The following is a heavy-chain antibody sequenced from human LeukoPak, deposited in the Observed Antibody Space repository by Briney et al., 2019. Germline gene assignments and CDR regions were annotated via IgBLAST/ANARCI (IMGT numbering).Heavy chain of an antibody. CDR1: GYTFTSYD. V-gene: IGHV1-8*02. CDR3: ARSKAPTSLWFGELLNWFDP. Sequence: GASVKVSCKASGYTFTSYDINWVRQATGQGLEWMGWMNPNSGNTGYAQKFQGRVTMTRNTSISTAYMELSSLRSEDTAVYYCARSKAPTSLWFGELLNWFDPWGQGTLVTVSS. D-gene: IGHD3-10*01. J-gene: IGHJ5*02. CDR2: MNPNSGNT.